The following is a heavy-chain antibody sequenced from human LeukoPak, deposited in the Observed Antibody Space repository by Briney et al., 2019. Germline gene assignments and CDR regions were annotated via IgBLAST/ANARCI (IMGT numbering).Heavy chain of an antibody. CDR2: INHSGST. CDR1: GGSFSGYY. Sequence: KTSETLSLTCAVYGGSFSGYYWSWIRQPPGKGLEWIGEINHSGSTNYNPSLKSRVTISVDTSKNQFSLKLSSVTAADTAVYYCARGRPPVAGTKFDYWGQGTLVTVSS. D-gene: IGHD6-19*01. V-gene: IGHV4-34*01. J-gene: IGHJ4*02. CDR3: ARGRPPVAGTKFDY.